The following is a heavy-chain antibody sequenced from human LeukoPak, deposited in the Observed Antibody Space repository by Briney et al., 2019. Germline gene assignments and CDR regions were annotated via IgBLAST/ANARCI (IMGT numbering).Heavy chain of an antibody. Sequence: SETLSLTCTVSGGSISSYYWSWIRQPPGKGLEWIGYIYYSGSTNYNPSLKSRVTITVDTSKNQFSLKLSSVTAADTAVYYCARYVWGSYPTFEDYWGQGTLVTVSS. D-gene: IGHD3-16*02. V-gene: IGHV4-59*01. J-gene: IGHJ4*02. CDR2: IYYSGST. CDR1: GGSISSYY. CDR3: ARYVWGSYPTFEDY.